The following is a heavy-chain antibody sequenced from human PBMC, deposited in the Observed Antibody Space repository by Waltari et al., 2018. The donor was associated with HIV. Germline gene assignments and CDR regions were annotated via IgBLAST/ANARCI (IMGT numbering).Heavy chain of an antibody. Sequence: QVQLVQSGAEVKQPGASVKVSCKASGYTFTDYYMHWVRQAPGQGLEWMGWINPNSGGTNYAQKFQGRVTMTRDTSISTAYMELSRLRSDDTAVYYCARDRHSNSRILGYYYGMDVWGQGTTVTVSS. CDR3: ARDRHSNSRILGYYYGMDV. J-gene: IGHJ6*02. CDR2: INPNSGGT. CDR1: GYTFTDYY. D-gene: IGHD6-6*01. V-gene: IGHV1-2*02.